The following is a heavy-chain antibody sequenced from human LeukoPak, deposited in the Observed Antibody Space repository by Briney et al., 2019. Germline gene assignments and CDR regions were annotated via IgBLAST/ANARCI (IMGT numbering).Heavy chain of an antibody. Sequence: SETLSLTCTVSGGSISSYYWSWIRQPPGKGLEWIGYIYYSGSTNYNPSLKSRVTISVDTSKNQFSLKLSSVTAADTAVYYCARDQVQLWPYYMDVWGKGTTVTVSS. D-gene: IGHD5-18*01. CDR3: ARDQVQLWPYYMDV. V-gene: IGHV4-59*12. CDR2: IYYSGST. J-gene: IGHJ6*03. CDR1: GGSISSYY.